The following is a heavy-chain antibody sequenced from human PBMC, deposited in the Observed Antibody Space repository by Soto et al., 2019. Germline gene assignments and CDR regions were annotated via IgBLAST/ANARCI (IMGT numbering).Heavy chain of an antibody. CDR2: IDNAGVGT. CDR1: GFSFSSHC. V-gene: IGHV3-74*01. J-gene: IGHJ4*02. D-gene: IGHD1-26*01. CDR3: ARLGGFDPTHDY. Sequence: EVQLVESGGGVVQPGVSLRLSCAASGFSFSSHCMHWVRQVPGQGLKWVSRIDNAGVGTSYADSVKGRFTMSRDNAKNPLYLHMNDLGVEDTACYFCARLGGFDPTHDYWGQGALVTVS.